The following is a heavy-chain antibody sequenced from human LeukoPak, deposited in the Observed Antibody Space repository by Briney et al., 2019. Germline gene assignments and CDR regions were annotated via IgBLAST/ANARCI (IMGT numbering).Heavy chain of an antibody. Sequence: GGSLRLSCAASGFTFSSYSMNWVRQAPGKGLEWVSSISSSSSYIYYADSVKGRFTISRDNAKNSLYRQMNSLRAEDTAVYYCARQGSSDAFDIWGQGTMVTVSS. CDR3: ARQGSSDAFDI. CDR1: GFTFSSYS. D-gene: IGHD6-6*01. V-gene: IGHV3-21*01. J-gene: IGHJ3*02. CDR2: ISSSSSYI.